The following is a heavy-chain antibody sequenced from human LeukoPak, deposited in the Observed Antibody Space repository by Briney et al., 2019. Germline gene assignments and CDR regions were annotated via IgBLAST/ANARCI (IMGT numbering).Heavy chain of an antibody. CDR1: GYTFTSYG. CDR2: ISAYNGNT. D-gene: IGHD3-3*01. Sequence: GASVKVSCKASGYTFTSYGISWVRQPPGQGLEWMGWISAYNGNTNYAQKLQGRVTMTTDTSTSTAYMELRSLRSDDTAVYYCARVGYDFWSGALFDAFDIWGQGTMVTVSS. J-gene: IGHJ3*02. CDR3: ARVGYDFWSGALFDAFDI. V-gene: IGHV1-18*01.